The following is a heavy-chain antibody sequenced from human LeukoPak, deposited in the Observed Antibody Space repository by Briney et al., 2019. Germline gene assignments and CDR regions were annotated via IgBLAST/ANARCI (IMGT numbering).Heavy chain of an antibody. J-gene: IGHJ5*02. D-gene: IGHD2-2*01. Sequence: PSETLSLTCAVYGGSFSGYYWSWIRQPPGKGPEWIGEINHSGSTNYNPSLKSRVTISVDTSKNQFSLKLSSVTAADTAVYYCARSRQLLWYRNWFDPWGQGTLVTVSS. CDR3: ARSRQLLWYRNWFDP. CDR2: INHSGST. V-gene: IGHV4-34*01. CDR1: GGSFSGYY.